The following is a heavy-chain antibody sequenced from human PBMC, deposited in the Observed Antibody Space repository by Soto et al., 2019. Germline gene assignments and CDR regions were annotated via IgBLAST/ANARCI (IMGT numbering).Heavy chain of an antibody. V-gene: IGHV1-69*05. CDR2: IMPVFRRP. D-gene: IGHD1-1*01. CDR3: ARDKDRLQLGGNYYSILDV. CDR1: GGTFRTSA. Sequence: QVQLVQSGAEVKKPGSSVKVSCKASGGTFRTSAISWVRQAPGQGLEWVGGIMPVFRRPKYAQNFQDRVTITSEESTSTAYMELNSLKSDDTAVYYCARDKDRLQLGGNYYSILDVWGQGTAVTVSS. J-gene: IGHJ6*02.